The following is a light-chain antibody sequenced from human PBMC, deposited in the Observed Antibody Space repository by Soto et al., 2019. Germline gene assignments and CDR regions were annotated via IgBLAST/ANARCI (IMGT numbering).Light chain of an antibody. CDR3: QQLNRCPLT. CDR2: SAS. J-gene: IGKJ1*01. CDR1: QDISSY. Sequence: DIQLTQSPSFLSASVGDRVTITCRASQDISSYLAWYQQRPGKVPRFLTHSASTLQSGVPSRFSATGSGTTFTLTISSLQPEDIATYYCQQLNRCPLTCGQGTKVEV. V-gene: IGKV1-9*01.